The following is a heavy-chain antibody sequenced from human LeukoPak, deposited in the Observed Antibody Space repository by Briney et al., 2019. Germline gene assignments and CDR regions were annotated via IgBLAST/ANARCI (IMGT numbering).Heavy chain of an antibody. CDR3: ARDRWLDV. CDR2: IYYSGST. CDR1: GGSISSSSYY. V-gene: IGHV4-39*02. Sequence: PSETLSLTCTVSGGSISSSSYYWGWIRQPPGKGLEWIGSIYYSGSTYYNPSLKSRVTISVDTSKNQFSLKLSSVTAADTAVYYCARDRWLDVWGQGTTVTVSS. J-gene: IGHJ6*02. D-gene: IGHD4-23*01.